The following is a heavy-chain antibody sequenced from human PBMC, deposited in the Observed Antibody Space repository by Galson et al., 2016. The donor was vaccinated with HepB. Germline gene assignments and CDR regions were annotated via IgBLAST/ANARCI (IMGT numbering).Heavy chain of an antibody. V-gene: IGHV3-7*03. J-gene: IGHJ4*02. CDR1: GLTFSTYW. Sequence: SLRLSCAVSGLTFSTYWMPWVHQAPGKGLEWVATINPDGNEKAYVDSVKGRFTMSRDNAKNSLHLQMSSLRAEDTGVYYCVTSKGYWGQGTLVTVSS. CDR3: VTSKGY. CDR2: INPDGNEK. D-gene: IGHD6-6*01.